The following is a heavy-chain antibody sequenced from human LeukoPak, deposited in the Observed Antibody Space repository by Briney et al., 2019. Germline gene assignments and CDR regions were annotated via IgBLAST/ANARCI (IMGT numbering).Heavy chain of an antibody. D-gene: IGHD3-3*01. Sequence: PSETLSLTCTVSGGSVSSGSYYWSWIRQPPGKGLEWIGYIYYSGSTNYNPSLKSRVTISVDTSKNQFSLKLSSVTAADTAVYYCARTLPYYDFWSGYSREYYFDYWGQGTLVTVSS. CDR1: GGSVSSGSYY. CDR2: IYYSGST. CDR3: ARTLPYYDFWSGYSREYYFDY. J-gene: IGHJ4*02. V-gene: IGHV4-61*01.